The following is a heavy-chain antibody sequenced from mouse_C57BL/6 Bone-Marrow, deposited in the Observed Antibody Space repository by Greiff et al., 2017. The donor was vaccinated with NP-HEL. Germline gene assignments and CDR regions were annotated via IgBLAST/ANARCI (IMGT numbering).Heavy chain of an antibody. J-gene: IGHJ2*01. V-gene: IGHV14-4*01. Sequence: EVKLVESGAELVRPGASVKLSCTASGFNIKDDYMHWVKQRPEQGLEWIGWIDPENGDTEYASKFQGKATITADTSSNTAYLQLSSLTSEDTAVYYCTTITTVVAPDYWGQGTTLTVSS. CDR3: TTITTVVAPDY. D-gene: IGHD1-1*01. CDR2: IDPENGDT. CDR1: GFNIKDDY.